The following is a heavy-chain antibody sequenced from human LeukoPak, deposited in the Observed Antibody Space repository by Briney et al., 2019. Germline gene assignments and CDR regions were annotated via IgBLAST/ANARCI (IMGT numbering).Heavy chain of an antibody. D-gene: IGHD3-9*01. CDR2: INPNSGGT. CDR3: ARYDILTGYNY. CDR1: GYTFTGYY. J-gene: IGHJ4*02. V-gene: IGHV1-2*04. Sequence: ASVKVSCKASGYTFTGYYMHWVRRAPGQGLEWMGWINPNSGGTNYAQKFQGWVTMTRDTSISTAYMELSGLRSDDTAVYYCARYDILTGYNYWGQGTLVTVSS.